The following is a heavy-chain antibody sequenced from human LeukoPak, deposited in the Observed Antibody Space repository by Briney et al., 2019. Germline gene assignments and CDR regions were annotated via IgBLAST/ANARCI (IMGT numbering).Heavy chain of an antibody. CDR3: ASGPGGYYDSSGYYFRRAFDI. CDR2: ISYDGSNK. CDR1: GFTFSNYG. V-gene: IGHV3-30*03. D-gene: IGHD3-22*01. Sequence: PGRSLRLSCAASGFTFSNYGIHWVRQAPGKGLEWVAVISYDGSNKYYADSVKGRFTISRDNSKNTLYLQMNSLRAEDTAVYYCASGPGGYYDSSGYYFRRAFDIWGQGTMVTVSS. J-gene: IGHJ3*02.